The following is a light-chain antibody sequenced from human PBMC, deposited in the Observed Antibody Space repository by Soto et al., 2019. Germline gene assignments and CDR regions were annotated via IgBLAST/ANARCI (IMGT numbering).Light chain of an antibody. Sequence: DIVLTQSPGTLSLSPGERATLSCRASQIISSTYLGWYQQKPGQAPRLLIYGASSRATGIPDRFSGSGSGTDFTLSVSGLETEDFATYYCQQRTNSPPWTFGQGTRVELK. V-gene: IGKV3D-20*02. J-gene: IGKJ1*01. CDR2: GAS. CDR3: QQRTNSPPWT. CDR1: QIISSTY.